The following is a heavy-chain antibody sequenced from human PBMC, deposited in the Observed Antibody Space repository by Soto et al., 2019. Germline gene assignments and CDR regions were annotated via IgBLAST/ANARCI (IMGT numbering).Heavy chain of an antibody. CDR3: ARDGGPTKRAAFDI. CDR1: GYTFTSYA. CDR2: INAGNGNT. J-gene: IGHJ3*02. D-gene: IGHD3-16*01. V-gene: IGHV1-3*01. Sequence: GASVKVSCKASGYTFTSYAMHWVRQAPGQRLEWMGWINAGNGNTKYSQKFQGRVTITRDTSASTAYMELSSLRSEDTAVYYCARDGGPTKRAAFDIWGQGTMVTVSS.